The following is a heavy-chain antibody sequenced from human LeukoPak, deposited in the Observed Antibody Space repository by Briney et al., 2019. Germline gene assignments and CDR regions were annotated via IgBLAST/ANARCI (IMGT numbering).Heavy chain of an antibody. CDR3: ARDCSYFRIHFDY. Sequence: GGSLRLSCAASGFTFSSYWMSWVRQAPGKGLEWVANIKQDGSEKYYVDSVKGRFTISRDNAKNSLYLQMNSLRAEDTAVYYCARDCSYFRIHFDYWGQGTLVTVSS. CDR2: IKQDGSEK. D-gene: IGHD3-9*01. CDR1: GFTFSSYW. J-gene: IGHJ4*02. V-gene: IGHV3-7*01.